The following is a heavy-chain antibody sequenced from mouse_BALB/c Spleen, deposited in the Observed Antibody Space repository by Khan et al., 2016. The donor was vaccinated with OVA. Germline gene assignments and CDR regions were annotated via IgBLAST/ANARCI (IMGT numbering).Heavy chain of an antibody. CDR2: IYPGSGTT. J-gene: IGHJ3*01. CDR3: AGSYGDDGAWFVD. CDR1: GYTFTDYV. Sequence: VQLQESGPELVKPGASVKMSCKASGYTFTDYVISWVKQRTGQGLEWIGDIYPGSGTTYYNERFEGKATLTADKSSNPAYMQFRSLTSEDSAVYFCAGSYGDDGAWFVDWGLGTLVTVSA. V-gene: IGHV1-81*01. D-gene: IGHD2-13*01.